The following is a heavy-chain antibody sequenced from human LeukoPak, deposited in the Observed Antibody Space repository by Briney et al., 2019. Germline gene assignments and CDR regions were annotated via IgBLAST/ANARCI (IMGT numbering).Heavy chain of an antibody. CDR1: GFTFGDYA. CDR3: ARELSGSYYDFDY. J-gene: IGHJ4*02. CDR2: IRTKAYGGTT. D-gene: IGHD1-26*01. Sequence: TGGSLRLSCTASGFTFGDYAISWVRQAPGKGLEWVGFIRTKAYGGTTEYAASVKGRFTISRDDSKSIVYLQMNSLKTEDTAVYYCARELSGSYYDFDYWGQGTLVTVSS. V-gene: IGHV3-49*04.